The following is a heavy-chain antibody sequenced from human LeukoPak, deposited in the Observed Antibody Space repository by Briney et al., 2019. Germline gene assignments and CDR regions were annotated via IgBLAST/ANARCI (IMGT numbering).Heavy chain of an antibody. V-gene: IGHV3-23*01. D-gene: IGHD5-12*01. CDR3: AKGAYDYIEMGYFDY. CDR2: IIASSGST. J-gene: IGHJ4*02. CDR1: GFSISSSA. Sequence: GGSLRLSCAASGFSISSSAMSWVRQAPGKGLEWVSLIIASSGSTFYADSVKGRLTISRDNSKNTLFLQMNSLRAEDTAVYYCAKGAYDYIEMGYFDYWGQGTLVTVSS.